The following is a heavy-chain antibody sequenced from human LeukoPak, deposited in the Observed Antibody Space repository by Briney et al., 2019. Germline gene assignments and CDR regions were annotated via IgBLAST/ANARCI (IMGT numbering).Heavy chain of an antibody. CDR2: ISAYSGNT. CDR3: ARDFTPYCSSTSCSWFDP. Sequence: ASVTVSCKASGYTFSSYGISWVRQAPGQGLEWVGWISAYSGNTTYAQKLQGRVTMTTDTSTSTAYMELRSLISDDTAVYYCARDFTPYCSSTSCSWFDPWGQGTLVTVSS. CDR1: GYTFSSYG. J-gene: IGHJ5*02. V-gene: IGHV1-18*01. D-gene: IGHD2-2*01.